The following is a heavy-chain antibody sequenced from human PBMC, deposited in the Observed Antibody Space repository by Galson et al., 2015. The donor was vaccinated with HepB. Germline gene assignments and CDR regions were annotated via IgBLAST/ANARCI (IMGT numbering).Heavy chain of an antibody. CDR3: ASTRDYGDYGGDWFDP. Sequence: LSLTCTVSGGSISSYYWSWIRQPPGKGLEWIGYIYYSGSTNYNPSLKSRVTISVDTSKNQFSLKLSSVTAADTAVYYCASTRDYGDYGGDWFDPWGQGTLVTVSS. J-gene: IGHJ5*02. V-gene: IGHV4-59*08. D-gene: IGHD4-17*01. CDR1: GGSISSYY. CDR2: IYYSGST.